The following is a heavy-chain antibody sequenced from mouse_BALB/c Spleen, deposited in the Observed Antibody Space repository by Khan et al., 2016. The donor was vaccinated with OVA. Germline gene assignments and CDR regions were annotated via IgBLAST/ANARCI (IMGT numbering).Heavy chain of an antibody. CDR3: ADHFTGSFAC. CDR1: GFTFSSYS. V-gene: IGHV5-6*01. CDR2: ISSGGDYT. D-gene: IGHD4-1*01. J-gene: IGHJ3*01. Sequence: MQLEESGGDLVKPGGSLKLSCAASGFTFSSYSMSWVRQTPDKRLEWVASISSGGDYTYYPDSVKGRFTISRDNAKNTLYLQMSDLKSEDTAMYYCADHFTGSFACWGQGTLVTVSA.